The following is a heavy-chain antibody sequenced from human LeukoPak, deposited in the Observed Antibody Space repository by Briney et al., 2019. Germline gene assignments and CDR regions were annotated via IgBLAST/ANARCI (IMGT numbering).Heavy chain of an antibody. CDR2: IWYDGSNK. Sequence: GGSVRLSCAASGFTFSSYGMHWVRQAPGKGLEWVAVIWYDGSNKYYADSVKGRFTISRDNSKNTLYLQMNSLRAEDTAVYYCAKDGGSRYSSEFDYWGQGTLVTVSS. V-gene: IGHV3-33*06. J-gene: IGHJ4*02. D-gene: IGHD6-19*01. CDR1: GFTFSSYG. CDR3: AKDGGSRYSSEFDY.